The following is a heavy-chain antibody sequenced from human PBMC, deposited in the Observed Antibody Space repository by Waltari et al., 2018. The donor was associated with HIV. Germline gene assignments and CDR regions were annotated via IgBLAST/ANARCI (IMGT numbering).Heavy chain of an antibody. V-gene: IGHV3-23*01. CDR3: VKDSGRAADVFDL. Sequence: QLLESGGGLVERGGSLRLSCAASGTIFTDFAMDWLRTAPGKGLEWVSAIRGGGETFDADSVKGRFTISRDNSKNTLYLQMNSLRADDAAVYYCVKDSGRAADVFDLWGQGTMVTVSS. CDR2: IRGGGET. CDR1: GTIFTDFA. J-gene: IGHJ3*01. D-gene: IGHD3-10*01.